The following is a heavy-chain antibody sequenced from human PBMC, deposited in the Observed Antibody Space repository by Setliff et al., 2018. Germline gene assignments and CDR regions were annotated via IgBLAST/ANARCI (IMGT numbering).Heavy chain of an antibody. CDR2: IRYDGSNK. CDR3: AKAVYLWFGELSGYFDY. D-gene: IGHD3-10*01. CDR1: GFSFGGHD. J-gene: IGHJ4*02. V-gene: IGHV3-30*02. Sequence: PGGSLRLSCAASGFSFGGHDMHWVRQAPGKGLERVAFIRYDGSNKYYADSVKGRFTISRDNSKNTLYLQMNSLRAEDTAVYYCAKAVYLWFGELSGYFDYWGQGTLVTVSS.